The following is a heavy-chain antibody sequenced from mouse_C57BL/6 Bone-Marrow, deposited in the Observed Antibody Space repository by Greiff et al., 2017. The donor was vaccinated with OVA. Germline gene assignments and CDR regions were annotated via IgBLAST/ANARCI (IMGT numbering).Heavy chain of an antibody. D-gene: IGHD1-1*01. CDR3: RPYGYYGSSPPYAMDY. CDR2: YPGSGNTY. V-gene: IGHV1-83*01. Sequence: VQLKESGPELVKPGASVKMSCKASGYTFTDYYMHWVKQKPGTGLEWIGEIYPGSGNTYYNEKFKGKATLTADTSSSTAYMQLSSLTSEDSAVYFCARPYGYYGSSPPYAMDYWGQGTSVTVSS. J-gene: IGHJ4*01. CDR1: YTFTDYYM.